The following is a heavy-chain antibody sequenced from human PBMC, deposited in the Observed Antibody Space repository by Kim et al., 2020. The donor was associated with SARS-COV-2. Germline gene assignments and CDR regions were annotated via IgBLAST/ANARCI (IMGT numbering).Heavy chain of an antibody. J-gene: IGHJ6*03. V-gene: IGHV3-30*18. CDR1: GFTFNNFG. CDR2: ISYDGNYQ. CDR3: AKQKRGYYMDV. Sequence: GGSLRLSCVASGFTFNNFGMHWVRQAPGKGLEWIAFISYDGNYQYYGDSVKGRLTISRDKAKNTLYLQVNSLRVDDTGVYYCAKQKRGYYMDVWGKGTTVIVSS. D-gene: IGHD2-15*01.